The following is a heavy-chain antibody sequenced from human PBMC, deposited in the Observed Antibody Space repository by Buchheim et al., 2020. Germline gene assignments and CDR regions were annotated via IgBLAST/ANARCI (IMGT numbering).Heavy chain of an antibody. CDR2: IYYSGST. J-gene: IGHJ6*02. D-gene: IGHD3-3*01. V-gene: IGHV4-59*01. CDR1: GGSISSYY. CDR3: ARDNRQGDFWSGYYPDYYYGMDV. Sequence: QVQLQESGPGLVKPSETLSLTCTVSGGSISSYYWSWIRQPPGKGLEWIGYIYYSGSTNYNPSLKSRVTISVDTSKHQFSLKLSSVTAADTAVYYCARDNRQGDFWSGYYPDYYYGMDVWGQGTT.